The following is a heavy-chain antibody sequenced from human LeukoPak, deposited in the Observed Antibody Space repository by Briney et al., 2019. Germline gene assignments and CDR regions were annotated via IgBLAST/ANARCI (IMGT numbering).Heavy chain of an antibody. Sequence: SETLSLTCSVSGDSITNYYWSRIRQPPGKGLEWIGFTSYSGHTVYNPSLRSRITFSLDTSKNQFSLKVTSVTAADTAVYYCARGIDGTAWHIDCWGQGTLVTVSS. CDR2: TSYSGHT. J-gene: IGHJ4*02. D-gene: IGHD2-21*02. CDR3: ARGIDGTAWHIDC. CDR1: GDSITNYY. V-gene: IGHV4-59*01.